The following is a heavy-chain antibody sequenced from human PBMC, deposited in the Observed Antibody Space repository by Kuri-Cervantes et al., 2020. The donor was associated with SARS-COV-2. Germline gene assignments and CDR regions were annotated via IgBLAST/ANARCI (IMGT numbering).Heavy chain of an antibody. J-gene: IGHJ4*02. CDR3: ARVSYDSN. D-gene: IGHD3-22*01. Sequence: ETLSLTCAASGFTVSSNYMSWVRQAPGKGLEWVSVIYSGGSTYYADSVKGRFIISRDNSKNTLYLQMNSLRAEDTAVYYCARVSYDSNWGQGTLVTVSS. CDR1: GFTVSSNY. V-gene: IGHV3-53*01. CDR2: IYSGGST.